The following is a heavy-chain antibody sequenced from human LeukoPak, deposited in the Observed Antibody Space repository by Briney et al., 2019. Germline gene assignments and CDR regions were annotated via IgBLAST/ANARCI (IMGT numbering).Heavy chain of an antibody. V-gene: IGHV3-53*01. D-gene: IGHD5-18*01. Sequence: GRSLRLSCAASGFTVSSNYMSWVRQAPGKGLEWVSVIYSGGSTYYADSVKGRFTISRDNSKNTLYLQMNSLKTEDTAVYFCTRCSITGGYSSLDYYMDVWGKGTTVTVSS. CDR2: IYSGGST. CDR1: GFTVSSNY. CDR3: TRCSITGGYSSLDYYMDV. J-gene: IGHJ6*03.